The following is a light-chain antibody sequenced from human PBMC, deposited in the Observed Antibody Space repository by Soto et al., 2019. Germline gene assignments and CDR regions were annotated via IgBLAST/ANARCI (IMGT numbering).Light chain of an antibody. Sequence: QSVLTQPASVSGSPGQSITISCTGTSSDVGGYNYVSWYQQHPGKAPKLMIYDVNIRPSGISDRFSGSKSGNTASLTISGLQAEDEADYYCSSYTSSSTLDVLFGGGTKLTVL. CDR1: SSDVGGYNY. CDR2: DVN. CDR3: SSYTSSSTLDVL. J-gene: IGLJ2*01. V-gene: IGLV2-14*01.